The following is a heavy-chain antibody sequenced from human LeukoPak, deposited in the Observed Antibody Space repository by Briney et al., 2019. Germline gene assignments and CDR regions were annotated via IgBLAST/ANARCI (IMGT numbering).Heavy chain of an antibody. CDR3: ARATYYYYGMDV. Sequence: SETLSLTCTVSGGSISSYYWSWIRQPPGKGLEWIGYIYYSGSTNYNPSLKSRVTISVDTSKNQFSLKLSSVTAADTAVYYCARATYYYYGMDVWGKGTTVTVSS. CDR1: GGSISSYY. J-gene: IGHJ6*04. V-gene: IGHV4-59*01. CDR2: IYYSGST.